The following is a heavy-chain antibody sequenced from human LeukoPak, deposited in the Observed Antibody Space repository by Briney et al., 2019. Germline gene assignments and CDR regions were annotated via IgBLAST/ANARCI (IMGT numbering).Heavy chain of an antibody. J-gene: IGHJ5*02. CDR2: ISSSSSYI. Sequence: GGSLRLSCAASGFTFSSYSMNWVRQAPGKGLEWVSSISSSSSYIYYADSVKGRFTISRDNAKNSLYLQMNSLRAEDTAVYYCARDSGAVAGPYNWFDPWGQGTLVTVSS. CDR3: ARDSGAVAGPYNWFDP. V-gene: IGHV3-21*01. D-gene: IGHD6-19*01. CDR1: GFTFSSYS.